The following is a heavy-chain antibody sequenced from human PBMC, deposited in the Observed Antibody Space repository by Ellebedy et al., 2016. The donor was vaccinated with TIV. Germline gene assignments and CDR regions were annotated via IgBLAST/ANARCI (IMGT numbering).Heavy chain of an antibody. D-gene: IGHD2/OR15-2a*01. J-gene: IGHJ3*02. CDR3: ARLVLRTTSTRGDVFDI. Sequence: PGGSLRLSCKGSGYSFTSHWIGWVRQMPGKGLEWMGIIYPGDSDTRYSPSFQGQVTISADKSISTAYLQWSSLKASDTAMYYCARLVLRTTSTRGDVFDIWGQGTMVTVSS. CDR2: IYPGDSDT. CDR1: GYSFTSHW. V-gene: IGHV5-51*01.